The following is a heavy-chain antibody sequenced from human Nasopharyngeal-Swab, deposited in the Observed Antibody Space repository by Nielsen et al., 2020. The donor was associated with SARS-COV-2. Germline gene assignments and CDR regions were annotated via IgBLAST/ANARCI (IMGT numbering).Heavy chain of an antibody. D-gene: IGHD4-17*01. V-gene: IGHV1-2*02. Sequence: ASVKVSCKASGYTFTGYYIHWMRQAPGQRFEWLGWMNPQGGATSYAQKFQGRVTMTRDTSVSTSYMELNSLRSDDTAVYYCARGLAYGDYARLFDYWGQGSLVTVSS. CDR1: GYTFTGYY. CDR3: ARGLAYGDYARLFDY. CDR2: MNPQGGAT. J-gene: IGHJ4*02.